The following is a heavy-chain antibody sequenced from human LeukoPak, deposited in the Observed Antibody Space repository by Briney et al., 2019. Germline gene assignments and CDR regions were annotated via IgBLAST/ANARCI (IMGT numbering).Heavy chain of an antibody. J-gene: IGHJ4*02. CDR2: LYPGDSDT. CDR1: GSNFTSYW. Sequence: SWESLKISCKSSGSNFTSYWIGWVRQMPGKGLEWLGILYPGDSDTRYSPPFQGQVTISADKSISTAYLQWSSLQASDTAIYYCARGYYGSSGFDYWGQGTLVTVSS. CDR3: ARGYYGSSGFDY. V-gene: IGHV5-51*01. D-gene: IGHD3-10*01.